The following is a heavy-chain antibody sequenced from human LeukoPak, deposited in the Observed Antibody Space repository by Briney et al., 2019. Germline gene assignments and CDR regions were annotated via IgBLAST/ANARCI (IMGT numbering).Heavy chain of an antibody. D-gene: IGHD6-19*01. CDR2: IYTSGST. V-gene: IGHV4-61*02. Sequence: SETLSLTCTVSGGSISSGSHYWSWIRQPAGKGLEWIGRIYTSGSTNYNPSLKSRVTISGDTSKNQFSLKLSSVTAADTAVYYCARRHSSGWYRDAFDIWGQGTMVTVSS. CDR3: ARRHSSGWYRDAFDI. J-gene: IGHJ3*02. CDR1: GGSISSGSHY.